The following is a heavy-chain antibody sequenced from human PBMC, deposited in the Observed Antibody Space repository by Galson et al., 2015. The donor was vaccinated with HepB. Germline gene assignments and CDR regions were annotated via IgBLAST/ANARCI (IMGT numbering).Heavy chain of an antibody. CDR2: ISYDGSNK. CDR3: AKGLNYYYDSSGYWETSPD. CDR1: GFTFSSYG. Sequence: LRLSCAASGFTFSSYGMHWVRQAPGKGLEWVAVISYDGSNKYYADSVKGRFTISRDNSKNTLYLQMNSLRAEDTAVYYCAKGLNYYYDSSGYWETSPDWGQGTLVTVSS. V-gene: IGHV3-30*18. D-gene: IGHD3-22*01. J-gene: IGHJ4*02.